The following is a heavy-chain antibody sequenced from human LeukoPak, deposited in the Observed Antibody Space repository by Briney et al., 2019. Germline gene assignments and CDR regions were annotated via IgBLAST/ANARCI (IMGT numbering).Heavy chain of an antibody. Sequence: PSETLSLTCTVSGGSVSSGRYYWSWIRQPPGKGLEWIGYIYYSGITNYNPSLKSRVTISVDTSKNQFSLKLSSVTAADTAVYYCARQYSDWFDPWGQGTLVTVSS. CDR1: GGSVSSGRYY. CDR3: ARQYSDWFDP. CDR2: IYYSGIT. D-gene: IGHD2-21*01. J-gene: IGHJ5*02. V-gene: IGHV4-61*01.